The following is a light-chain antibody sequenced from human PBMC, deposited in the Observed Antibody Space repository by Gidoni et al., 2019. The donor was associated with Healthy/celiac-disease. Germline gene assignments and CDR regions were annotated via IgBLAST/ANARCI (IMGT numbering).Light chain of an antibody. CDR1: QRVSSY. V-gene: IGKV3-11*01. Sequence: EIVLTQSPATLSLYPGERATLSCRASQRVSSYLTWYKQKPGQAPRLLIYDASNRATGIPAMFSGRGAGTDCTLTISSLEPEDVAVYYCQQRSNWPPITFGQGTRLEIK. CDR3: QQRSNWPPIT. CDR2: DAS. J-gene: IGKJ5*01.